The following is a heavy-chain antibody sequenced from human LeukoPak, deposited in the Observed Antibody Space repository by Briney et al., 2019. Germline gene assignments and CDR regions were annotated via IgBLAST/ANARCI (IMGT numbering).Heavy chain of an antibody. CDR1: GFTFSSHA. Sequence: GASLRLSCAASGFTFSSHAMMWVRQRPGKGLEGASVITKRGGTTEYADSVKGRLTTSPDNSTSILYPQMNSLRAEATAVYYCATDWGYGSYILNCFDPWGQGTLVTVSS. D-gene: IGHD3-10*01. J-gene: IGHJ5*02. V-gene: IGHV3-23*01. CDR3: ATDWGYGSYILNCFDP. CDR2: ITKRGGTT.